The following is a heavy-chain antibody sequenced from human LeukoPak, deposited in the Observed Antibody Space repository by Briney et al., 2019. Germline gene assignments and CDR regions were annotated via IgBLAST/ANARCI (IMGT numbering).Heavy chain of an antibody. V-gene: IGHV5-51*01. D-gene: IGHD5-24*01. CDR3: AREDMAGQSFDY. Sequence: GESLKISCKGSGFNFATSWIGWVRQMPGQGLEWMWIIYPGDSDTRYSPSFQGQVTISADKSISTAYLQWSSLKASDTAMYYCAREDMAGQSFDYWGQGTLVTVSS. CDR1: GFNFATSW. CDR2: IYPGDSDT. J-gene: IGHJ4*02.